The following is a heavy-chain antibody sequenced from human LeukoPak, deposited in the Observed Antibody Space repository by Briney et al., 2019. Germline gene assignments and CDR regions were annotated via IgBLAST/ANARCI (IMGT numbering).Heavy chain of an antibody. CDR1: GFTFDDYA. Sequence: GGSLRLSCAASGFTFDDYAMHWVRQAPGKGLEWVSGISWNSGSIGYADSVKGRFTISRDNAKNSLYLQMNSLRAEDTALYYCAKGIRGTLGYCFDYWGQGTLVTVSS. CDR2: ISWNSGSI. V-gene: IGHV3-9*01. D-gene: IGHD3-10*01. J-gene: IGHJ4*02. CDR3: AKGIRGTLGYCFDY.